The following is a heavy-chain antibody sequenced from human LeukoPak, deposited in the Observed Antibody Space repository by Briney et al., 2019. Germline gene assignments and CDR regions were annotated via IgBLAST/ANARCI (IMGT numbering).Heavy chain of an antibody. Sequence: GGSLRLSCAASGFTFSSYSMNWVRQAPGKGLEWVSSISSSSYIYYADSVKGRFTISRDNAKNSLYLQMNSLRAEDTAVYYCARDYDSSGYYPYWGQGTLVTASS. V-gene: IGHV3-21*01. D-gene: IGHD3-22*01. CDR2: ISSSSYI. CDR3: ARDYDSSGYYPY. J-gene: IGHJ4*02. CDR1: GFTFSSYS.